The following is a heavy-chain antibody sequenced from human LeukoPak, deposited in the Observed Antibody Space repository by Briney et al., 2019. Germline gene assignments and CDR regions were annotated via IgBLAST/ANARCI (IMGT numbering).Heavy chain of an antibody. D-gene: IGHD3-16*01. CDR2: INHSGST. CDR1: GGSFSGYY. CDR3: ARGGGTRQIDY. Sequence: PSETLSLTCAVYGGSFSGYYWSWIRQPPGKGLEWIGEINHSGSTNYNPSLKSRVTISVDTSKNQFSLKLSSVTAADTAVYYCARGGGTRQIDYWGQGTLVTVSS. V-gene: IGHV4-34*01. J-gene: IGHJ4*02.